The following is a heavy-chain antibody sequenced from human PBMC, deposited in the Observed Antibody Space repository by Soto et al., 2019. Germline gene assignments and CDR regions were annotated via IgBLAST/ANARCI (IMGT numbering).Heavy chain of an antibody. V-gene: IGHV3-23*01. J-gene: IGHJ4*02. D-gene: IGHD2-15*01. CDR3: AKDLDPLGGSWGY. CDR1: GFTFSSYA. Sequence: GGSLRLSCAASGFTFSSYAMSWVRQAPGKGLEWVSAISGSGGSTYYAASVKGRFTISRDNSKNTLYLQMNSLRAEDTAVYYSAKDLDPLGGSWGYWGQGTLVTVSS. CDR2: ISGSGGST.